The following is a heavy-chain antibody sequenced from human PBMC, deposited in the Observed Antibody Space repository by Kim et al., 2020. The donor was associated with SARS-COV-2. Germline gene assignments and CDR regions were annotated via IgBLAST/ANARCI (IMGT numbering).Heavy chain of an antibody. Sequence: GGSLRLSCAASGFTFSSYSMNWVRQAPGKGLEWVSSISSSSSYIYYADSVKGRFTISRDNAKNSLYLQMNSLRAEDTAVYYCARGRADVLRYFDWLNYYYGMDVWGQGTTVTVSS. V-gene: IGHV3-21*01. CDR1: GFTFSSYS. J-gene: IGHJ6*02. D-gene: IGHD3-9*01. CDR2: ISSSSSYI. CDR3: ARGRADVLRYFDWLNYYYGMDV.